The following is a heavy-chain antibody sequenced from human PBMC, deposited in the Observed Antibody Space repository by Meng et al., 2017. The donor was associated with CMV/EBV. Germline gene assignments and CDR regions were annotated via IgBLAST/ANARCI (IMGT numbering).Heavy chain of an antibody. CDR1: GFTFSNAW. Sequence: LSLTCAASGFTFSNAWMSWVRQAPGKGLEWVGRIKSKADGGTTDYAAPVKGRFTISRDDSKNTLYLQMNSLKTEDTAVYYCTTDGDNDFWSGYYFPGMDVWGQGTTVTVSS. J-gene: IGHJ6*02. CDR3: TTDGDNDFWSGYYFPGMDV. CDR2: IKSKADGGTT. D-gene: IGHD3-3*01. V-gene: IGHV3-15*01.